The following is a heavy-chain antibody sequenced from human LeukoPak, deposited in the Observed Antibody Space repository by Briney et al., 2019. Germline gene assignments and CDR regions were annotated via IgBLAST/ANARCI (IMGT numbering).Heavy chain of an antibody. CDR3: ARVSNDYFWYFDL. J-gene: IGHJ2*01. Sequence: MASETLSLTCTVSGGSISSSSYYWGWIRQPPGKGLEWIGNIYYSGSIYDNPSLKSRVTISVDTSQSQFSLKLSSVTAADTAVFYCARVSNDYFWYFDLWGRGTQVTVSS. D-gene: IGHD2/OR15-2a*01. CDR1: GGSISSSSYY. V-gene: IGHV4-39*07. CDR2: IYYSGSI.